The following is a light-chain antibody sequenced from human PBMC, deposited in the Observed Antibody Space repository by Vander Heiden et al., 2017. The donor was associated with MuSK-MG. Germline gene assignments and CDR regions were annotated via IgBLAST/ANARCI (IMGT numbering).Light chain of an antibody. CDR3: QQDDNAPVT. J-gene: IGKJ4*01. V-gene: IGKV1-33*01. CDR1: QDISNY. Sequence: DIPMTQFPSSLSASVGDRVTITCQASQDISNYLNWYQQKPGKAPKLLIYDASNLETGVPSRFSGSGSGTDFTFTISSLQPEDVATYYCQQDDNAPVTFGGGTKVEIK. CDR2: DAS.